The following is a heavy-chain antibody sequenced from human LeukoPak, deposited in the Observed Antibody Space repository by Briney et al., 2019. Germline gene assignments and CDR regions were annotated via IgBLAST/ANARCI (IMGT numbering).Heavy chain of an antibody. CDR1: GGSISSYY. CDR2: IYYSGST. V-gene: IGHV4-59*01. CDR3: ATVFGSGNWFDP. Sequence: PSETLSLTCTVSGGSISSYYWSWIRQPPGKGLEWIGYIYYSGSTNYNPSLKSRVTISVDTSKNQFSLKLSSVTAADTAVYYCATVFGSGNWFDPWGQGTLVTVSS. D-gene: IGHD1-14*01. J-gene: IGHJ5*02.